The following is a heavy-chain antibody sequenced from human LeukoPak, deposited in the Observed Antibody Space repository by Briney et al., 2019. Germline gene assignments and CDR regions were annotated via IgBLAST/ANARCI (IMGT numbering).Heavy chain of an antibody. CDR2: ISASGGTT. V-gene: IGHV3-23*01. CDR3: AKDHGSGSYSALWDY. J-gene: IGHJ4*02. CDR1: GFTFRTYD. D-gene: IGHD3-10*01. Sequence: GGSLRLSCAASGFTFRTYDMIWVRQAPGKGPEWVSTISASGGTTYYADSVKSRFTISRDNSKSTLFLRMNSLRAEDTAVYYCAKDHGSGSYSALWDYWGQGTVVTVSS.